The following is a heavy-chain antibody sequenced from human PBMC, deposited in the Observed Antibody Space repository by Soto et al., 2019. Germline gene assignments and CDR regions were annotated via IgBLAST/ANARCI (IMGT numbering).Heavy chain of an antibody. Sequence: VASVKVSCKASGGTFSSYAISWVRQAPGQGLEWMGGIIPIFGTANYAQKFQGRVTITADESTSTAYMELSSLRSEDTAVYYCARGGSGIAARVDFQHWGQGTLVTVS. J-gene: IGHJ1*01. V-gene: IGHV1-69*13. CDR2: IIPIFGTA. D-gene: IGHD6-6*01. CDR3: ARGGSGIAARVDFQH. CDR1: GGTFSSYA.